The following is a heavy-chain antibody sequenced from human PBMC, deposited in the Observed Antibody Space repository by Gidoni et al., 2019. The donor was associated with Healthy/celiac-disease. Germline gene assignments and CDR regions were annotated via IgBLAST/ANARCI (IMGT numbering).Heavy chain of an antibody. Sequence: QVQLQQWGAGLLKPSETLSLTCAVYGGSFSGYYWSWIRQPPGKGLEWIGEINHSGSTNYNPSLKSRVTISVDTSKNQFSLKLSSATAADTAVYYCARNGRAGTRLGWFDPWGQGTLVTVSS. CDR3: ARNGRAGTRLGWFDP. CDR1: GGSFSGYY. CDR2: INHSGST. V-gene: IGHV4-34*01. D-gene: IGHD6-13*01. J-gene: IGHJ5*02.